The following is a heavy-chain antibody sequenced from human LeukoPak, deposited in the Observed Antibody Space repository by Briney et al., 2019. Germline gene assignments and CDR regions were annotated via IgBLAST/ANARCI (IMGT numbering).Heavy chain of an antibody. CDR1: GGSFSGYY. D-gene: IGHD3-16*02. CDR2: VNHSGGT. J-gene: IGHJ4*02. V-gene: IGHV4-34*01. CDR3: ARHWTYYDYVWGSYRPYYFDY. Sequence: SETLSLTCVVYGGSFSGYYWTWIRQPPGKGLEWIGEVNHSGGTNYNPSLKSRVTISVDTSKNQFSLKLSSVTAADTAVYYCARHWTYYDYVWGSYRPYYFDYWGQGTLVTVSS.